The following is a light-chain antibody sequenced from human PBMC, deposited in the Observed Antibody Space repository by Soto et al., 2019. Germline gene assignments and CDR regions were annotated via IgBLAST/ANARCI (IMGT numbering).Light chain of an antibody. Sequence: ESVLTQSPGTLSLSPGERATLSCRASQSLRATYVAWYQQRPGQAPRLLIYGASFRATGIPARFSGRGSGTDFTLSISRLEPEDFAVYYCQQYVTSPRTFGQGTKVEIK. CDR1: QSLRATY. J-gene: IGKJ1*01. V-gene: IGKV3-20*01. CDR3: QQYVTSPRT. CDR2: GAS.